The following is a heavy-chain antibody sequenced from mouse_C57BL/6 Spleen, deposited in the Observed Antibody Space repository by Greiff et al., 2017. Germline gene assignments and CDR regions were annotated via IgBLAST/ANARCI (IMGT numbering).Heavy chain of an antibody. CDR1: GYSITSGYY. V-gene: IGHV3-6*01. D-gene: IGHD1-1*01. CDR2: ISYDGSN. CDR3: AREYYGSLAY. Sequence: EVQLQESGPGLVKPSQSLSLTCSVTGYSITSGYYWNWIRQFPGTKLEWMGYISYDGSNNYNPSLKNRISITRDTSKNQFFLKLNSVTTEDTATYYCAREYYGSLAYWGQGTLVTVAA. J-gene: IGHJ3*01.